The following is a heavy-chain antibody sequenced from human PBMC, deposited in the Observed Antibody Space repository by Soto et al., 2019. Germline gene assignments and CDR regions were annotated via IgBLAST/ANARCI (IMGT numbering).Heavy chain of an antibody. V-gene: IGHV3-9*01. D-gene: IGHD3-22*01. J-gene: IGHJ4*02. CDR1: GSTFDDYA. CDR3: AKDWNYDSSGYYGDYFDY. Sequence: GGSLRLSCAASGSTFDDYAMHWVRQAPGKGLEWVSGISWNSGSIGYADSVKGRFTIPRDNAKNSLYLQMNSLRAEDTALYYCAKDWNYDSSGYYGDYFDYWGQGTLVTVSS. CDR2: ISWNSGSI.